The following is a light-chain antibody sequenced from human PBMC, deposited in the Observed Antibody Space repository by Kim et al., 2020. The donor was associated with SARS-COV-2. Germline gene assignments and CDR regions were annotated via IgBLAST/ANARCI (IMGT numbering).Light chain of an antibody. V-gene: IGLV1-44*01. CDR2: SNN. J-gene: IGLJ2*01. CDR3: AAWDDSLNGVV. CDR1: SSNIGSNT. Sequence: GQRFTISCSGSSSNIGSNTVNWYQQLPGTAPKLRIYSNNQRPSGVPDRFSGSKSGTSASLAISGLQSEDEADYYCAAWDDSLNGVVFGGGTQLTVL.